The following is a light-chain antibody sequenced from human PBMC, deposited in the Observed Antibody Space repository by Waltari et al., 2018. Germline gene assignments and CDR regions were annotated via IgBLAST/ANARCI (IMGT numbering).Light chain of an antibody. CDR3: QQSYITTYT. CDR2: VAS. J-gene: IGKJ2*01. CDR1: QSISSS. V-gene: IGKV1-39*01. Sequence: IQMTQSPSSLSASVGDRVTITCRASQSISSSLNWYQQIPGKAPKLRIYVASNLQSGVPSRFSGSGSGTDFSLTISSLQPEDVATYYCQQSYITTYTFGQGTKVEIK.